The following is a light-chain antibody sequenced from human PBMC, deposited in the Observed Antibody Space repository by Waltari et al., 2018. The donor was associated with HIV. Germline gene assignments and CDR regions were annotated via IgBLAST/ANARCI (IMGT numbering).Light chain of an antibody. J-gene: IGLJ3*02. CDR1: SPNFGRNY. CDR3: AAWDDSLSGRV. V-gene: IGLV1-47*01. CDR2: RNN. Sequence: QSVLTQPPSASGTPGQRVTISCSGTSPNFGRNYVYWYQQPPGTTPKLPIYRNNRRPSGVPDLFSGAKSGTSASLAISGLRSEDEADYYCAAWDDSLSGRVFGGGTKLTVL.